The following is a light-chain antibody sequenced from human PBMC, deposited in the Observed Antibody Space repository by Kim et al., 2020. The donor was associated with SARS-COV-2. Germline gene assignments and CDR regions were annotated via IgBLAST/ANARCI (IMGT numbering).Light chain of an antibody. V-gene: IGKV1-5*03. Sequence: DVQMTQSPSSLSASVGDRVTITCRASQSIDKWLAWYQQKPGKVPKLLIFEASVLASGVPSRFSGSGSWTEFTLTISSLQPHDFATYFCQQYTTYPLTFGGGTTVDIK. CDR1: QSIDKW. J-gene: IGKJ4*01. CDR3: QQYTTYPLT. CDR2: EAS.